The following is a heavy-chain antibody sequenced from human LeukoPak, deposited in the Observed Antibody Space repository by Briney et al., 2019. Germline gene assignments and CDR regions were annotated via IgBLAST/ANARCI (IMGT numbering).Heavy chain of an antibody. J-gene: IGHJ6*02. CDR2: INPSGGST. CDR3: AGDPSISRNYYGMDV. D-gene: IGHD1-14*01. Sequence: ASVKVSCKASGYTFTSYYMHWVRQAPGQGLEWMGIINPSGGSTSYAQKFQGRVTMTRDTSTSTVYMELSSLRSEDTAVYYCAGDPSISRNYYGMDVWGQGTTVTVSS. V-gene: IGHV1-46*01. CDR1: GYTFTSYY.